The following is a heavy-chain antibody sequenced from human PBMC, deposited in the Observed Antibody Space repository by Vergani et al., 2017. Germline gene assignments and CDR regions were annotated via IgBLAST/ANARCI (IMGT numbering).Heavy chain of an antibody. CDR3: ATHPGYSSSWHNYYYYYMDV. CDR2: ISGSGGST. J-gene: IGHJ6*03. V-gene: IGHV3-23*01. CDR1: GFRVTTYY. D-gene: IGHD6-13*01. Sequence: VELLESGGGLAQPGGSLRVSCSASGFRVTTYYMSWVRQAPGKGLEWDSAISGSGGSTYYADSVKGRFTISRDNSKNTLYLQMNSLRAENTAVYYCATHPGYSSSWHNYYYYYMDVWGKGTTVTVSS.